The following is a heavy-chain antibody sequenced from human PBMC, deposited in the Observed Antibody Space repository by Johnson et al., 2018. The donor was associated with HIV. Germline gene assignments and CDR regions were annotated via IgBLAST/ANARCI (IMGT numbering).Heavy chain of an antibody. Sequence: QMQLVESGGGLVKPGGSLRLSCAASGFTFSDYYMSWIRQAPGKGLEWVSYISSSGSTIYYADSVKGRFTISRDNAKNSLYLQMNSLRAEDTALYYCAASPEDLRAFDIWGQGTMVTVSS. D-gene: IGHD2-15*01. CDR1: GFTFSDYY. V-gene: IGHV3-11*01. CDR3: AASPEDLRAFDI. J-gene: IGHJ3*02. CDR2: ISSSGSTI.